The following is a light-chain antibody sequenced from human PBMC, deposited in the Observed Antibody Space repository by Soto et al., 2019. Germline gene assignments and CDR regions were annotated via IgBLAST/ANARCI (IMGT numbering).Light chain of an antibody. CDR2: EVS. Sequence: QSALTQPPSASGSLGPSVTIPCTGTSSDVGDYNYVSWYQQHPGKVPKLMIYEVSKRPSGVPDRFSGSKSGNTASLTVSGLQAEDEADYYGSSCAGSPVVFGGGTKLTVL. CDR1: SSDVGDYNY. J-gene: IGLJ2*01. V-gene: IGLV2-8*01. CDR3: SSCAGSPVV.